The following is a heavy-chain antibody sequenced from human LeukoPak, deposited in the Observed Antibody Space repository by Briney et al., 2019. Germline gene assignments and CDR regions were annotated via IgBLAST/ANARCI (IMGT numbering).Heavy chain of an antibody. V-gene: IGHV3-15*01. J-gene: IGHJ4*02. Sequence: PGGSLRLSCAASGLTFSNAWMSWVRQAPGKGLEWVGRIKSKTDDGTIDYAAPVKGRFTISRDDSKNTLYLQMNSLKTEDTAVYYCTTGERRFDSSGYHPYYFDYWGQGTLVTVSS. CDR3: TTGERRFDSSGYHPYYFDY. CDR1: GLTFSNAW. CDR2: IKSKTDDGTI. D-gene: IGHD3-22*01.